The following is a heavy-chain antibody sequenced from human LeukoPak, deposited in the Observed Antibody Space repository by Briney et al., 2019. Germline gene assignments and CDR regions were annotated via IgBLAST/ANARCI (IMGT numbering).Heavy chain of an antibody. CDR3: ARDIDYGGNSIDY. CDR2: MNPNSGNT. Sequence: GASVKVSCKASGYTFTSYDINWVRQATGQGLEWMGWMNPNSGNTGYAQKFQGRVTMTRNTSISTAYMELSSLRSEDTAVYYRARDIDYGGNSIDYWGQGTLVTVSS. V-gene: IGHV1-8*01. J-gene: IGHJ4*02. D-gene: IGHD4-23*01. CDR1: GYTFTSYD.